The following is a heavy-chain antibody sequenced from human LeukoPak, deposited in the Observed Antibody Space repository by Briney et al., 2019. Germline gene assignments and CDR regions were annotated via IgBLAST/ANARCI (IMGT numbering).Heavy chain of an antibody. V-gene: IGHV3-30*01. J-gene: IGHJ4*02. Sequence: GRSLRLSCAASGFTFSSYAMHWVRQAPGKGLEWVAVISYDGSNKYYADSVKGRFTISRDNSKNTLYLQMNSLRAEDTAVYYCARDYGLWLGELSDGYWGQGTLVTAS. D-gene: IGHD3-10*01. CDR2: ISYDGSNK. CDR3: ARDYGLWLGELSDGY. CDR1: GFTFSSYA.